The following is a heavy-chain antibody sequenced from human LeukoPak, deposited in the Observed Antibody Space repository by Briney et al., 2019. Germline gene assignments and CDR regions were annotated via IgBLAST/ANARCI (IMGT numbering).Heavy chain of an antibody. CDR2: IDPGDSDT. CDR1: GYRFTSYW. CDR3: ARHRDCSGGSCDLSWFDP. V-gene: IGHV5-51*01. Sequence: GEYLKISCKGSGYRFTSYWIGWVRQMPGKGLGWMGIIDPGDSDTKYSPSFQGQVSISADKSISTAYLQWSSLKASDTAMYYCARHRDCSGGSCDLSWFDPWGQGTLVTVSS. J-gene: IGHJ5*02. D-gene: IGHD2-15*01.